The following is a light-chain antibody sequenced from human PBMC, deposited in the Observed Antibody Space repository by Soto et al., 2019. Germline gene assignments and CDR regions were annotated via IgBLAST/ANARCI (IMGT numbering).Light chain of an antibody. CDR2: GAS. Sequence: EIVLTQSPGTLSVSPGDRVTLSCRASQSISIKLAWYQHKPCQAPRLLIHGASTRATGVPARISGSGSGTEFTLTISSLQSEDFAVYYCQQFRNWPWTFGQGTKVAVK. J-gene: IGKJ1*01. CDR3: QQFRNWPWT. CDR1: QSISIK. V-gene: IGKV3D-15*01.